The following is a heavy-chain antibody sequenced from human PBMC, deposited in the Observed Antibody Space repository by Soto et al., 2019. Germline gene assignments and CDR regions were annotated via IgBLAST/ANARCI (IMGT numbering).Heavy chain of an antibody. Sequence: GSAVKVCCKASGYTFTSFPVSWVRQAPGQGLEWMGSITSHNGRTEYAQKFQGRVTMTRDTSTSTVYMELKSLRFDDTAVYYCARERLEALQHTLPYFDNRGQGRLVTLSS. D-gene: IGHD6-13*01. CDR1: GYTFTSFP. J-gene: IGHJ4*02. CDR3: ARERLEALQHTLPYFDN. V-gene: IGHV1-18*04. CDR2: ITSHNGRT.